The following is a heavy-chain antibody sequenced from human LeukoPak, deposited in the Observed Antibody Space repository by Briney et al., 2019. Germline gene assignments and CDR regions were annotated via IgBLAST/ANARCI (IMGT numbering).Heavy chain of an antibody. CDR3: AKPAALLMVYAMDY. CDR1: GFTFSSYG. D-gene: IGHD2-8*01. V-gene: IGHV3-30*02. J-gene: IGHJ4*02. Sequence: GSLRLSCAASGFTFSSYGMHWVRQAPGKGLEWVAFIRYDGSNKYYADSVKGRFTISRDNSKNTLYLQMNSLRAEDTAVYYCAKPAALLMVYAMDYWGQGTLVTVSS. CDR2: IRYDGSNK.